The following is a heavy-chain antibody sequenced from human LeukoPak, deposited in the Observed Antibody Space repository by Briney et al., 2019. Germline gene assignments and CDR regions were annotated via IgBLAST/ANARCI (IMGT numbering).Heavy chain of an antibody. CDR1: GFPFSTYA. CDR2: IRGSDGST. D-gene: IGHD4-23*01. CDR3: AKDVYGDHGGLDY. Sequence: PGGSLRLSCAASGFPFSTYAMSWVRQAPGKGLEWVSSIRGSDGSTYYADSVKGRFAISRDNSKSTLYLQMNSLRAEDTAVYYCAKDVYGDHGGLDYWGQGTLVTVSS. J-gene: IGHJ4*02. V-gene: IGHV3-23*01.